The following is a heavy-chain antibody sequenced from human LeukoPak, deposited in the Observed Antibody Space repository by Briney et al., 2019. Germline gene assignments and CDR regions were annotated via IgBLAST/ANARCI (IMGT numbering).Heavy chain of an antibody. Sequence: GGSLRLSCAASGFTFSNAWMSWVRQAPGKGLEWVSAISGSGGSTYYADSVKGRFTISRDNSKNTLYLQMNSLRAEDTAVYYCAKETAAAGQLDYWGQGTLVTVSS. D-gene: IGHD6-13*01. J-gene: IGHJ4*02. CDR1: GFTFSNAW. V-gene: IGHV3-23*01. CDR3: AKETAAAGQLDY. CDR2: ISGSGGST.